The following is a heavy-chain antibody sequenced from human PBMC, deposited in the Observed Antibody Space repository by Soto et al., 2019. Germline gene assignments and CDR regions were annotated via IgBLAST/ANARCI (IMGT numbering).Heavy chain of an antibody. V-gene: IGHV2-70*01. CDR1: VLTHSTNIMC. Sequence: SGPTLVNPTQTLTLLHIFSVLTHSTNIMCGVCLPDPPVKALEWLALINWDDDEYCNNSLKTRLTISKDTSKNQVVLTLTNMDPVDTATYYCARIRDSRYRYFDFWGPGTLVTVSS. D-gene: IGHD3-22*01. CDR3: ARIRDSRYRYFDF. J-gene: IGHJ4*02. CDR2: INWDDDE.